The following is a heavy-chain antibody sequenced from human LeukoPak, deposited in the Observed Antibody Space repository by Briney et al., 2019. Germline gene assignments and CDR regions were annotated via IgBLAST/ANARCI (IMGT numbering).Heavy chain of an antibody. Sequence: PGGSLRLSCAASGFTFSSYSMNWVRQAPGKGLEWASYISSSSSTIYYADSVKGRFTISRDNAKNSLYLQMNSLRAEDTAVYYCARDMGELLYYYYYYMDVWGKGTTVTVSS. CDR3: ARDMGELLYYYYYYMDV. CDR1: GFTFSSYS. J-gene: IGHJ6*03. D-gene: IGHD1-26*01. CDR2: ISSSSSTI. V-gene: IGHV3-48*01.